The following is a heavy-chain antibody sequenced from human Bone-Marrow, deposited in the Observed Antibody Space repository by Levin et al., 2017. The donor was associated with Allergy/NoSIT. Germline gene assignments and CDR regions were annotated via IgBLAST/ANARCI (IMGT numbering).Heavy chain of an antibody. Sequence: RGESLKISCKGSGYSFPSYYIGWVRHIPGKGLDWMGIIWPGDSDPKYGQSFQGRVTISVDESINTAYLHWSSLEASDTAIYYCARQRGGFCTGARCSITEFDYWGHGTLVTVSS. D-gene: IGHD2-8*02. CDR2: IWPGDSDP. V-gene: IGHV5-51*01. CDR3: ARQRGGFCTGARCSITEFDY. CDR1: GYSFPSYY. J-gene: IGHJ4*01.